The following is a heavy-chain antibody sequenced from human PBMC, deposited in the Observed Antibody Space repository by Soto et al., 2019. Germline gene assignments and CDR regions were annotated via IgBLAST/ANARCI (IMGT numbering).Heavy chain of an antibody. CDR2: MCNGGRNN. CDR3: ARLNATVFVNYFDY. V-gene: IGHV3-33*01. D-gene: IGHD4-17*01. CDR1: GFTRSTYG. J-gene: IGHJ4*02. Sequence: QVQLVESGGGVVQPGRSLRLSCAASGFTRSTYGMHWVRQAPGKGLEWVAVMCNGGRNNYYADSVKGRFTMSRDNSKNTLYLQMNCLKAENTAVYYWARLNATVFVNYFDYWGQGTLVTVSS.